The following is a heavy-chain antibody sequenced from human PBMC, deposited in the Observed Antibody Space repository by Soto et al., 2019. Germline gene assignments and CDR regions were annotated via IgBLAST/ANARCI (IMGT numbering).Heavy chain of an antibody. CDR3: ARHPGYGGKSYYFDY. J-gene: IGHJ4*02. CDR1: GDXISSSSYY. D-gene: IGHD4-17*01. V-gene: IGHV4-39*01. CDR2: IYYSGST. Sequence: SETLSLTCTVSGDXISSSSYYWGWIRQPPGKGLEWIGSIYYSGSTYYNPSLKSRVTISVDTSKNQFSLKLSSVTAADTAVYYCARHPGYGGKSYYFDYWGQGTLVTVSS.